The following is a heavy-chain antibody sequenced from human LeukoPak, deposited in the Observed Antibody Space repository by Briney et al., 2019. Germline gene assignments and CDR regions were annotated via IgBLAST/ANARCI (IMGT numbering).Heavy chain of an antibody. CDR3: ARLRGYSGSYYGDY. Sequence: GGSLRLSCAASGFTFSSYSMNWVRQAPGKGLEWVSYISSGGSTIYYADSVKGRFTISRDNAKNSLYLQMNSLRAEDAAVYYCARLRGYSGSYYGDYWGQGTLVTVSS. J-gene: IGHJ4*02. V-gene: IGHV3-48*04. CDR1: GFTFSSYS. CDR2: ISSGGSTI. D-gene: IGHD1-26*01.